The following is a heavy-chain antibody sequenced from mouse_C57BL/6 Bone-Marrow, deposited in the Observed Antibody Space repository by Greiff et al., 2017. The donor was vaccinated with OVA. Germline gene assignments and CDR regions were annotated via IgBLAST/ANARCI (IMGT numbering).Heavy chain of an antibody. Sequence: QVQLKQPGAELVKPGASVKVSCKASGYTFTSYWMHWVKQRPGQGLEWIGRIHPSDSDTNYNQKFKGKATLTVDKSSSTAYMQLSSLTSEDSAVYYCAIGHYGSSYWYFDVWGTGTTVTVSS. CDR1: GYTFTSYW. J-gene: IGHJ1*03. CDR2: IHPSDSDT. D-gene: IGHD1-1*01. CDR3: AIGHYGSSYWYFDV. V-gene: IGHV1-74*01.